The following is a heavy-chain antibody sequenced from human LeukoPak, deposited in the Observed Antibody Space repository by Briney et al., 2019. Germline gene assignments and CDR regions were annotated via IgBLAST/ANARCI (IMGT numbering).Heavy chain of an antibody. D-gene: IGHD4-17*01. CDR3: AREGSNGDHDY. CDR2: INPNSGGT. V-gene: IGHV1-2*02. Sequence: ASVNVSCKASGYTFTGYYMHWVRQAPGQGLEWMGWINPNSGGTNYAQTFQGRVTMTSDTSISTAYMELNRLRSDDTAVYYCAREGSNGDHDYWGQGTLVTVSS. J-gene: IGHJ4*02. CDR1: GYTFTGYY.